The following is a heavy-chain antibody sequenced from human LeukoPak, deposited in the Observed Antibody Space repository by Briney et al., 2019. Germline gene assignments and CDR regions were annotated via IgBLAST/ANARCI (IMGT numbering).Heavy chain of an antibody. D-gene: IGHD2-15*01. CDR1: GFTFSTYW. V-gene: IGHV3-7*01. Sequence: GGSLRLSCAASGFTFSTYWMTWVRQAPGKGLEWVANIKQDGSEKYFVDSVKGRFSISRDNAKNSLYLQMNSLRAEDTAVYYCARPGDSAGDTKRVDYWGQGTLVTVSS. CDR2: IKQDGSEK. CDR3: ARPGDSAGDTKRVDY. J-gene: IGHJ4*02.